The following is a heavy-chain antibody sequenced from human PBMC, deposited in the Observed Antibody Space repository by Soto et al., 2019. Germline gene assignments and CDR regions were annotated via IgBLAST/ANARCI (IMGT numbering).Heavy chain of an antibody. J-gene: IGHJ2*01. V-gene: IGHV3-23*04. Sequence: EVQLVESGGGLVKPGGTLRLSCAASGFTFSSYAMSWVRQAPGKGLEWVSAISGSGGSTYYADSVKGRFTISRDNSKNTLYLQMNSLRAEDTAVYYCAKDREDYWYFDLWGRGTLVTVSS. CDR2: ISGSGGST. CDR1: GFTFSSYA. CDR3: AKDREDYWYFDL.